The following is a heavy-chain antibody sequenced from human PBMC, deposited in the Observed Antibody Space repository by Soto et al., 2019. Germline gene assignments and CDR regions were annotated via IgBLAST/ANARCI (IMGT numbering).Heavy chain of an antibody. J-gene: IGHJ2*01. CDR2: ISGSGSST. Sequence: GGSLRLSCVASGFTFSTYAMSWVRQAPGKGLEWVSGISGSGSSTQYADSVKGRFTISRDNSKNTLFLQMNSLRAEDTALYFCAKDVTQWYFDLWGRGTLVTVSS. CDR1: GFTFSTYA. CDR3: AKDVTQWYFDL. V-gene: IGHV3-23*01. D-gene: IGHD2-21*02.